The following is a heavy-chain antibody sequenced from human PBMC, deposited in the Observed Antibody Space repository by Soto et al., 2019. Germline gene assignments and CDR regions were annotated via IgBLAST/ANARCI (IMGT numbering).Heavy chain of an antibody. D-gene: IGHD4-17*01. CDR2: IYSGGST. J-gene: IGHJ4*02. V-gene: IGHV3-53*01. Sequence: GGSLRLSCAASGFTVSSNYMSWVRQAPGKGLEWVSVIYSGGSTYYADSVKGRFTISRHNSKNTLYLQMNSLRAEDTAVYYCAKDPLTVTPYFDYWGQGTLVTVSS. CDR3: AKDPLTVTPYFDY. CDR1: GFTVSSNY.